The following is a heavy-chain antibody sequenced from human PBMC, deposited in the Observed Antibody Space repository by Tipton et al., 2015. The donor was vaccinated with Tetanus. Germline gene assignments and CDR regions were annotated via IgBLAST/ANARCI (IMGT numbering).Heavy chain of an antibody. CDR1: GGSIGTYY. V-gene: IGHV4-4*07. CDR3: AKITVAHTNEFDY. J-gene: IGHJ4*02. CDR2: IYTSGST. Sequence: TLSLTCTVSGGSIGTYYWSWIRQPAGKGLEWIGRIYTSGSTNYNPSLKSRVTMSVDTSKNQFSLKLSSVTAADTAVYYCAKITVAHTNEFDYWGQGTLVTVSS. D-gene: IGHD1-14*01.